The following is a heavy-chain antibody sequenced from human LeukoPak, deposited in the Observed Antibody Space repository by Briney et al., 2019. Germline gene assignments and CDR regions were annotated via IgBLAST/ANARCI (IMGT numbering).Heavy chain of an antibody. J-gene: IGHJ5*02. CDR3: ARILHDSGSSTWFDP. CDR1: GFSLSTTGMR. D-gene: IGHD3-10*01. CDR2: IDWDDDK. Sequence: SGPALVKPTQTLTLTCTFSGFSLSTTGMRVGWIRQPPGKALEWLARIDWDDDKYYSTSLKTRLTVSKDTSKNQVVLKMTNMDPVDTATYFCARILHDSGSSTWFDPWGQGTLVTVSS. V-gene: IGHV2-70*04.